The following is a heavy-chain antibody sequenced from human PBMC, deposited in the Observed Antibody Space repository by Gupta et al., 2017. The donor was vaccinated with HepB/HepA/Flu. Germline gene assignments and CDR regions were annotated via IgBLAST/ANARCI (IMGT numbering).Heavy chain of an antibody. CDR3: ARDGDPLLDF. V-gene: IGHV3-48*02. J-gene: IGHJ4*02. Sequence: EGQLVESGGGLVQPGGSLRLFCAAYGFSFSGFSITWVRHAPGKGLEWVSYIMSISATIYYADSVNGRFTISRDNAKNSLYLQMNSLSDEDTAVYYCARDGDPLLDFWGQGTLVTVSS. CDR2: IMSISATI. CDR1: GFSFSGFS. D-gene: IGHD2-21*02.